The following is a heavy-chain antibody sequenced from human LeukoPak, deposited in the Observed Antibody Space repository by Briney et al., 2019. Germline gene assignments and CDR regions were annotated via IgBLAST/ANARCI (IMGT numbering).Heavy chain of an antibody. Sequence: PGGSLRLSCAASGFTFSSYDMHWVRQAAGKGLGWVSAVGTAGEPYYPGSVKGRFTISRENAKNSLYLQMNSLRAGDTAVYYCARGTYCSGGSCRRYGMDVWGQGTRVTVSS. CDR2: VGTAGEP. CDR1: GFTFSSYD. CDR3: ARGTYCSGGSCRRYGMDV. V-gene: IGHV3-13*05. J-gene: IGHJ6*02. D-gene: IGHD2-15*01.